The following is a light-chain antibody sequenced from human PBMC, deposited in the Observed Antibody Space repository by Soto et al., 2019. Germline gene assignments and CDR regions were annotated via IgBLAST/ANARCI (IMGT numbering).Light chain of an antibody. Sequence: IHITQSPASRSASVGDRFTVTGRTSQTITTSLNWYRQKPGKAPDLLIYAASSLQSGIPSRFGGHGSGTDFTLTITGLQPEDFATYYCQQNYSLPITFGQGTRLEIK. CDR2: AAS. CDR1: QTITTS. CDR3: QQNYSLPIT. V-gene: IGKV1-39*01. J-gene: IGKJ5*01.